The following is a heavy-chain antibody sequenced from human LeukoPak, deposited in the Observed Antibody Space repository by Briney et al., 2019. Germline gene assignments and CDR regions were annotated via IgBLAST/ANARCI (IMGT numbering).Heavy chain of an antibody. J-gene: IGHJ6*04. CDR2: IYYSGST. Sequence: SETLSLTCTVSGGSISSYFWSWIRQPPGKGLEWIGYIYYSGSTNYNPSLKSRVTISLDTSKSQLSLKLSSVTAADTAVYYCARDGDCSRGSCYFPRYGLDVWGKGTTVTVSS. CDR3: ARDGDCSRGSCYFPRYGLDV. CDR1: GGSISSYF. D-gene: IGHD2-15*01. V-gene: IGHV4-59*01.